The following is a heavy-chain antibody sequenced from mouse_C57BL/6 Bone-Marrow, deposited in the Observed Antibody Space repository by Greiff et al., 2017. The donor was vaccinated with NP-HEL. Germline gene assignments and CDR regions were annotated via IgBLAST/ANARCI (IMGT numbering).Heavy chain of an antibody. V-gene: IGHV5-6*01. Sequence: VQLKESGGDLVKPGGSLKLSCAASGFTFSSYGMSWVRQTPDKRLEWVATISSGGSYTYYPDSVKGRFTISRDNAKNTLYLQMSSLKSEDTAMYYCARLGLLHAMDYWGQGTSVTVSS. J-gene: IGHJ4*01. CDR2: ISSGGSYT. CDR3: ARLGLLHAMDY. CDR1: GFTFSSYG. D-gene: IGHD2-3*01.